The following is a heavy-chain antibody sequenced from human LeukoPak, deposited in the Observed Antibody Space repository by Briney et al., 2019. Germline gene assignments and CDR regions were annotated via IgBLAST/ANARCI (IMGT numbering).Heavy chain of an antibody. D-gene: IGHD4-17*01. CDR2: IKSKTDGGTT. CDR1: VFTFINAW. CDR3: TTVSYGDLYFDY. V-gene: IGHV3-15*01. J-gene: IGHJ4*02. Sequence: PGGSLRLSCAASVFTFINAWMSCVRQTPGRGLEWVCRIKSKTDGGTTDYAAPVKGRFTISRDDSKNTLYLQMNSLKTEDTAVYYCTTVSYGDLYFDYWGQGTLVTVSS.